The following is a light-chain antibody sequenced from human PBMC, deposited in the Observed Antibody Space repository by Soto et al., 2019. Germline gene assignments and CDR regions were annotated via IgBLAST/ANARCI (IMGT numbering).Light chain of an antibody. Sequence: DIQMTQAPSSLPASFGDRVTITCRASQTIGNYLNWYQQRPGKAPNLLISAASTLQSGVPSRFSGTGSGTEFTLTIDRLQPDDFATYYCQQYHTSSITFGQGTRLEIK. J-gene: IGKJ5*01. CDR2: AAS. CDR3: QQYHTSSIT. V-gene: IGKV1-39*01. CDR1: QTIGNY.